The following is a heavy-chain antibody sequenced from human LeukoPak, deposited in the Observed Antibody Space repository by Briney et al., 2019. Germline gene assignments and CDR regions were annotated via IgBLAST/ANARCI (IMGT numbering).Heavy chain of an antibody. D-gene: IGHD3-10*01. CDR2: ISGSGDTT. Sequence: GGSLRLSCAASGFTFSSHAMNWVRQAPGKGLEWVSGISGSGDTTSYADSVKGRFTISRDNSKNTLYLQLNGLRAEDTALYYCANPWGVGWYLDLWGRGTLVTVSS. J-gene: IGHJ2*01. CDR3: ANPWGVGWYLDL. CDR1: GFTFSSHA. V-gene: IGHV3-23*01.